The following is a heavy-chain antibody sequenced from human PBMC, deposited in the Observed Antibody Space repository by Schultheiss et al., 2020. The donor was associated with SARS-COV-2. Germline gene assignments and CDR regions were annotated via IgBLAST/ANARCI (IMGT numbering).Heavy chain of an antibody. V-gene: IGHV3-15*01. Sequence: GGSLRLSCAASGFTFSNAWMSWVRQAPGKGLEWVGRIKSKTDGGTTDYAAPVKGRFTISRDDSKNTLYLQMNSLKTEDTAVYYCTTEGLSGSGGYYKTDNWFDPWGQGTLVTVSS. J-gene: IGHJ5*02. CDR2: IKSKTDGGTT. CDR1: GFTFSNAW. CDR3: TTEGLSGSGGYYKTDNWFDP. D-gene: IGHD3-10*01.